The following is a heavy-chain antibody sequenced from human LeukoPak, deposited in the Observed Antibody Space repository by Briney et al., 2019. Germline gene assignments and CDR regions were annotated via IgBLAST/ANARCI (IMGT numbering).Heavy chain of an antibody. Sequence: GGSLRLSCAASGFTVSSNYMSWVRQAPGKGLEWVSVIYSGGSTYYADSVKGRFTISRDNSKNTLYLQMNSLRAEDTAVYYCARGKGNYDFWSGYYPVAFDYWGQGTLVTVSS. D-gene: IGHD3-3*01. CDR3: ARGKGNYDFWSGYYPVAFDY. J-gene: IGHJ4*02. CDR2: IYSGGST. V-gene: IGHV3-53*01. CDR1: GFTVSSNY.